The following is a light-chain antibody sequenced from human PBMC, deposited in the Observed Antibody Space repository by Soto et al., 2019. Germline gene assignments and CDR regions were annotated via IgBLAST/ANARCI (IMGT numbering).Light chain of an antibody. J-gene: IGKJ2*01. CDR1: QSISSW. CDR3: QQYNSYSRYT. Sequence: DLQMTQSPSTLSASVGDRVTITCRASQSISSWLAWYQQKPGKAPKLLIYDASSLESGVPSRFSGRGSGTEFTLTISSLQPDDFATYYGQQYNSYSRYTFGQGTKLEIK. CDR2: DAS. V-gene: IGKV1-5*01.